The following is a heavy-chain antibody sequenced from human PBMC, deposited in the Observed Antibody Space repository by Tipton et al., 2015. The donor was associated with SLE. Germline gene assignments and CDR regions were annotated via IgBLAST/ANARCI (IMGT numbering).Heavy chain of an antibody. Sequence: TLSLTCIVSGGSISSGSYFWSWIRQPAGKGPEWIGHIRTSGSTTYNPSLQSRVTISLDTFKNQFPLKLSSVTAADTAVYYCARNPGYWGQGILVTISS. CDR3: ARNPGY. V-gene: IGHV4-61*09. J-gene: IGHJ4*02. CDR2: IRTSGST. CDR1: GGSISSGSYF.